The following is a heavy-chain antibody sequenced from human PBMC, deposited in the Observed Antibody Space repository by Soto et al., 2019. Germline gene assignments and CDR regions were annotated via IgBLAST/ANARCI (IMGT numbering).Heavy chain of an antibody. V-gene: IGHV3-30-3*01. D-gene: IGHD5-18*01. Sequence: QVQLVESGGGVVQPGRSLRLSCAASGFTFSNYAIHWVRQAPGKGLEWVAVLSYDGNNIHYADSVKGRFTVSRDNSKKTLFLQMNRRRTEDTALYYCARGPIGDAAMVTNYFDYWGQGTLVTVSS. CDR1: GFTFSNYA. CDR2: LSYDGNNI. CDR3: ARGPIGDAAMVTNYFDY. J-gene: IGHJ4*02.